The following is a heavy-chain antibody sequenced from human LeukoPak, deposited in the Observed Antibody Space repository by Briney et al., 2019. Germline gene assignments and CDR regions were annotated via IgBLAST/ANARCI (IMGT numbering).Heavy chain of an antibody. V-gene: IGHV1-18*04. Sequence: ASVKVSCKASGYTFSDYFINWVRQAPGQGLEWMGWISAYNGNTNYAQKLQGRVTMTTDTSTSTAYMELRSLRSDDTAVYYCARDPPPINLGYGRIFDYWGQGTLVTVSS. CDR1: GYTFSDYF. D-gene: IGHD4-17*01. CDR3: ARDPPPINLGYGRIFDY. J-gene: IGHJ4*02. CDR2: ISAYNGNT.